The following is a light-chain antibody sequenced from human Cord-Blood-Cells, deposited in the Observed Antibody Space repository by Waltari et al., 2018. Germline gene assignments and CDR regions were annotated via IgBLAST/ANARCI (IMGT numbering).Light chain of an antibody. V-gene: IGKV1-5*03. CDR1: QSISSW. J-gene: IGKJ5*01. CDR2: KAS. CDR3: QQYNSYSPIT. Sequence: DIQMTQSPSTLSASVGDRVTITCRASQSISSWLAWYQQKPGRAPKLLIYKASSLESGVPSRFGGSGSGTEFTLTIISLQPTDFATYYCQQYNSYSPITFGQGTLLEIK.